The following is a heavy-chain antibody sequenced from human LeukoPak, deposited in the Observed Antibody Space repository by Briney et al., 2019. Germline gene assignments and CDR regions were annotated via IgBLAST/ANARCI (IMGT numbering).Heavy chain of an antibody. Sequence: GGSLRLSCAASGFTFRNFALTWVRQAPGKGLEWVSTISGSGVNTDYADSVKGRFTISRDSSKNMLYLQMNGLRAEDTAVYYCAKDDWFGEFFYWGQGTLVTVSS. D-gene: IGHD3-10*01. V-gene: IGHV3-23*01. CDR2: ISGSGVNT. J-gene: IGHJ4*02. CDR1: GFTFRNFA. CDR3: AKDDWFGEFFY.